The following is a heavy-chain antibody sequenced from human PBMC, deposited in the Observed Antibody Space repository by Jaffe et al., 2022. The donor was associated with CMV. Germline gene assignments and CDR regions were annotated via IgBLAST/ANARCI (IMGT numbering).Heavy chain of an antibody. CDR2: IGGKANNYAT. D-gene: IGHD3-3*01. CDR1: GFTFSGSA. Sequence: EVQLVESGGGLLQPGGSLKLSCTASGFTFSGSAMHWVRQASGKGLEWVGRIGGKANNYATAYAASVKGRFTISRDDSKNTVYLQMNSLKTEDTAVYYCFSTSGYNSARGQGTLVTVSS. J-gene: IGHJ4*02. V-gene: IGHV3-73*02. CDR3: FSTSGYNSA.